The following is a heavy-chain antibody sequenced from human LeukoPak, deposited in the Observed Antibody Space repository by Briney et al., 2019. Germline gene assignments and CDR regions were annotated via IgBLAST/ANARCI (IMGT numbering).Heavy chain of an antibody. Sequence: SQTLSLTCTVFGGSISSGSYYWSWIRQPAGKGLEWIGRIYTSGSTNYNPSLKSRVTISVDTSKNQFSLKLSSVTAADTAVYYCAREMIVVVPAAISNYGGLSGAFDIWGQGTMVTVSS. CDR2: IYTSGST. D-gene: IGHD2-2*01. J-gene: IGHJ3*02. CDR3: AREMIVVVPAAISNYGGLSGAFDI. CDR1: GGSISSGSYY. V-gene: IGHV4-61*02.